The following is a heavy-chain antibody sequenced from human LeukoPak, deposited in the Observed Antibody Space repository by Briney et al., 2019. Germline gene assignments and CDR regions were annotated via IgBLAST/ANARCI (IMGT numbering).Heavy chain of an antibody. CDR3: ARDRHDSYYGLDV. J-gene: IGHJ6*02. Sequence: ASVKVSCKASGYTFTIYYIHWVRQAPGQGLEWMGVINPSGGSTTYAQKLQGRVTMTRDTSTSTVYMDLSSLRSEDTAVYYCARDRHDSYYGLDVWGQGTTVTVSS. V-gene: IGHV1-46*04. CDR1: GYTFTIYY. CDR2: INPSGGST.